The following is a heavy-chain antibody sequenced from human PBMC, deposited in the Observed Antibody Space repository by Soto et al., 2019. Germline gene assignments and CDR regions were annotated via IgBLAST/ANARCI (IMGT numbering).Heavy chain of an antibody. CDR1: GFTFSNYG. CDR3: AKDRRGSGWYYFDY. V-gene: IGHV3-30*18. Sequence: QVQLVESGGGVVQPGRSLRLSCAASGFTFSNYGMHWVRQAPGKGLEWVAVISYDGSNKDYADSVKGRFTISRDNSKSTLYLQMNSLTAEDTAVYYCAKDRRGSGWYYFDYWGQGTLVTVSS. J-gene: IGHJ4*02. D-gene: IGHD6-19*01. CDR2: ISYDGSNK.